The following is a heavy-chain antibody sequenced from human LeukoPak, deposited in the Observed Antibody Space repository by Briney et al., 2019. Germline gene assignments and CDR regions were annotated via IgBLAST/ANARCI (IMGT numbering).Heavy chain of an antibody. J-gene: IGHJ4*02. D-gene: IGHD3-22*01. Sequence: PGRSLRLSCAASGFTFSSYGMHWVRQAPGKGLEWVAVISYDGSNKYYADSVKGRFTISRNNSKNTLYLQMNSLRAEDTAVYYCAKTYYYDSSGYYEFHYWGQGTLVTVSS. CDR1: GFTFSSYG. CDR2: ISYDGSNK. V-gene: IGHV3-30*18. CDR3: AKTYYYDSSGYYEFHY.